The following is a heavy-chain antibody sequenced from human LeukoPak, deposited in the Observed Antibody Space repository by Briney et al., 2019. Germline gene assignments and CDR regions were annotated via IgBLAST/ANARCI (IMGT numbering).Heavy chain of an antibody. V-gene: IGHV4-4*07. J-gene: IGHJ6*03. D-gene: IGHD2-15*01. CDR2: IYTSGST. CDR3: ARDNGGSGSPGYYYYMDV. CDR1: GGSISSYY. Sequence: SETLSLTCTVSGGSISSYYWSWIRQPAGKGLEWIGRIYTSGSTNYNPSLRSRVTMSVDRSKNQFSLKLSSVTAADTAVYYCARDNGGSGSPGYYYYMDVWGKGTTVTVSS.